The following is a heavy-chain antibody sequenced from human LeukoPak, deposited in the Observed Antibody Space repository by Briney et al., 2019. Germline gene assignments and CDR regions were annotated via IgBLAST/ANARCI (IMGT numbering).Heavy chain of an antibody. J-gene: IGHJ4*02. Sequence: GGSLRLSRAASGFTFSSYAMHWVRQAPGKGLEWVAVISYDGSNKYYADSVKGRFTISRDNSKNTLYLQMNSLRAEDTAVYYCARGGRYCSGGSCYSGVDFDYWGQGTLVTVSS. CDR1: GFTFSSYA. D-gene: IGHD2-15*01. CDR2: ISYDGSNK. CDR3: ARGGRYCSGGSCYSGVDFDY. V-gene: IGHV3-30-3*01.